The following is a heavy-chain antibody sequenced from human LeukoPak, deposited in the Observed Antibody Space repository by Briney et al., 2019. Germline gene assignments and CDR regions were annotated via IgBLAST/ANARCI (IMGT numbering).Heavy chain of an antibody. CDR1: GFTFSSYT. V-gene: IGHV3-48*01. CDR3: ARAAWPLSPNDAFDI. Sequence: PPGGSLRLSCAASGFTFSSYTMNWVRQPPGKGLEWVSNIGTSSTTIYYADSVKGRFTISRDNAKNSLYLQMNSLRADDTAVYYCARAAWPLSPNDAFDIWGQGTMVAVSS. J-gene: IGHJ3*02. CDR2: IGTSSTTI.